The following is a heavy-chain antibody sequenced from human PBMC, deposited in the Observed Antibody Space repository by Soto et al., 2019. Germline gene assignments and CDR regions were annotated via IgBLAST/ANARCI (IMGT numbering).Heavy chain of an antibody. CDR3: ARRPPGSYGMDV. CDR1: GYSVTSYW. Sequence: GESLKIPCQASGYSVTSYWIGWLRQTPGKGLEWMGIIYPGDSDTRYSPSFQGQVTISADKSISTAYLQWSSLKAPDTAMYYCARRPPGSYGMDVWGQGTTVTVSS. J-gene: IGHJ6*02. V-gene: IGHV5-51*01. CDR2: IYPGDSDT.